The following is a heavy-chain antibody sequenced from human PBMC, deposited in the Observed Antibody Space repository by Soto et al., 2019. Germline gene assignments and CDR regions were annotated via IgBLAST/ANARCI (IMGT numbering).Heavy chain of an antibody. V-gene: IGHV4-31*03. CDR3: VRGGIAGNWFDP. CDR2: IFHSGST. J-gene: IGHJ5*02. Sequence: QVQLQESGPGLVKPSEILSLTCTVSGGSITSGGFYWSWIRQHPGKGLEWIAYIFHSGSTDYNPSLKSRVTISVDTSKNQFSLKLTFVTAADTAVYYCVRGGIAGNWFDPWGQGTLVTVSS. D-gene: IGHD6-13*01. CDR1: GGSITSGGFY.